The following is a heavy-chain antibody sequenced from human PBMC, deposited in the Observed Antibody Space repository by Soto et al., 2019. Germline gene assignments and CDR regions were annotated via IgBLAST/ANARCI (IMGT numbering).Heavy chain of an antibody. V-gene: IGHV1-2*04. Sequence: ASVKVSCKASGYTFTGYYMHWVRQAPGQGLEWMGWINPNSGGTNYAQKFQGWVTMTRDTSISTAYMELSRLRSDDTAVYYCARAAWRYCSGGSCYSLGYWGQGTLVTVSS. D-gene: IGHD2-15*01. CDR2: INPNSGGT. CDR1: GYTFTGYY. J-gene: IGHJ4*02. CDR3: ARAAWRYCSGGSCYSLGY.